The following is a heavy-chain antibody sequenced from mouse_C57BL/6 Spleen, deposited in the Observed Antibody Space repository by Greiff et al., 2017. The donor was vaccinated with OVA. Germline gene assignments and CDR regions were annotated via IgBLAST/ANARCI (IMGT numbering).Heavy chain of an antibody. CDR2: IHPNSGST. J-gene: IGHJ2*01. V-gene: IGHV1-64*01. Sequence: QVQLQQPGAELVKPGASVKLSCKASGYTFTSYWMHWVKQRPGQGLEWIGMIHPNSGSTNYNEKFKSKATLTVDKSSSTAYMQLSSLTSEDSAVDYCARFDYYGSSVYYFDYWGQGTTLTVSS. CDR3: ARFDYYGSSVYYFDY. D-gene: IGHD1-1*01. CDR1: GYTFTSYW.